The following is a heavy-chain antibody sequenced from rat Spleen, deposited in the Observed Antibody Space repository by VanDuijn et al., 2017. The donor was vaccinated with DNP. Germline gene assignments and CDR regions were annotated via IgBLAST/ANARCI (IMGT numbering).Heavy chain of an antibody. V-gene: IGHV5-7*01. J-gene: IGHJ2*01. Sequence: EVQLVASGGALVQPGRSLKLSCVGSGFIFSDYNMAWVRQTPKKGLEWVATISYDGDGSNYRDSVKGRFTVSRDNARSTLYLQMDSLRSEDTATYYCARPDYWGQGVMVTVSS. CDR3: ARPDY. CDR1: GFIFSDYN. CDR2: ISYDGDGS.